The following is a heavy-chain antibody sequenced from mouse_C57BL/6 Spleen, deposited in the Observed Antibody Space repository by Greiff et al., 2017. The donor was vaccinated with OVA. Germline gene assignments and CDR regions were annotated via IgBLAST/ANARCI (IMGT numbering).Heavy chain of an antibody. V-gene: IGHV1-5*01. CDR1: GYTFASYW. CDR2: IYPGNSDT. CDR3: TRTLITTVVATNFDY. D-gene: IGHD1-1*01. J-gene: IGHJ2*01. Sequence: EVQLQQSGTVLARPGASVKMSCKTSGYTFASYWMHWVKQRPGQGLEWIGAIYPGNSDTSYNQKFKGKAKLTAVTSASTAYMELSSLTYEDSAVYYCTRTLITTVVATNFDYWGQGTTLTVSS.